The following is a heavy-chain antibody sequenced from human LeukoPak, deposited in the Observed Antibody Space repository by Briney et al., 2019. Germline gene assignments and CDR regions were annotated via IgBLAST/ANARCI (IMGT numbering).Heavy chain of an antibody. V-gene: IGHV2-26*01. D-gene: IGHD6-13*01. J-gene: IGHJ4*02. CDR1: GFSLSNARMG. Sequence: SGPTLVNPTETLTLTCTVSGFSLSNARMGVSWIRQAPGKALEWLAHIFSNDEKSYSTSLKSRLTISKDTSKSQVVLTMTNMDPVDTATYYCARYSSSFRYYDYWGQGTLVTVSS. CDR2: IFSNDEK. CDR3: ARYSSSFRYYDY.